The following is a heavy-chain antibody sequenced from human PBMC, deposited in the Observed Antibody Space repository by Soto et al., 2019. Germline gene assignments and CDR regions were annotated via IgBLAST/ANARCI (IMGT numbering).Heavy chain of an antibody. CDR2: IFSSGTT. V-gene: IGHV4-30-4*02. CDR3: ARVPSPFDFYYAMDV. CDR1: GGSINSGGYY. J-gene: IGHJ6*02. D-gene: IGHD3-16*01. Sequence: SETLSLTCTVSGGSINSGGYYWSWIRQAPGKGLEWIGYIFSSGTTYYNPSLKSRLTMSLDTSQNQFSLKLNSVTAADTAVYFCARVPSPFDFYYAMDVWGQGTTVTVS.